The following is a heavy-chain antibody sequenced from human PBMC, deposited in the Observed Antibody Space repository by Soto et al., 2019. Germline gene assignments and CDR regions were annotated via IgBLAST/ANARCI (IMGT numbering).Heavy chain of an antibody. CDR3: AHSTGACGGSCYFWFDP. V-gene: IGHV2-5*02. J-gene: IGHJ5*02. CDR1: GFSLSTSGVG. CDR2: IYWDDDK. D-gene: IGHD2-15*01. Sequence: QITLKESGPTLVKPTQTLTLTCTFSGFSLSTSGVGVGWIRQPPGKALEWLALIYWDDDKRYSPSLKSRLTITKDTSKNQVVLTMTNMDPVDTATYYCAHSTGACGGSCYFWFDPWGQGTLVTVSS.